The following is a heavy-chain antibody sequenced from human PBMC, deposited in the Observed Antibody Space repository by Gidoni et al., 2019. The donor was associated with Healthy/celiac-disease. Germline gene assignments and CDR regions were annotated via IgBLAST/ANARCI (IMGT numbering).Heavy chain of an antibody. Sequence: QVQLVESGGGVVQPGRSLRLSCAASGFTFSSYGMHWVRQAPGKGLEWVAVISYDGSNKYYADSVKGRFTISRDNSKNTLYLQMNSLRAEDTAVYYCAKGFVVVPAATEGGMDVWGQGTTVTVSS. CDR1: GFTFSSYG. CDR2: ISYDGSNK. V-gene: IGHV3-30*18. D-gene: IGHD2-2*01. CDR3: AKGFVVVPAATEGGMDV. J-gene: IGHJ6*02.